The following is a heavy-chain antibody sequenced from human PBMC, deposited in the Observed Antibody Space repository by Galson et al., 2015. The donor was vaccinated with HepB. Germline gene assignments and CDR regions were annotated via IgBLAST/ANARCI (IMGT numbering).Heavy chain of an antibody. CDR2: IKQDGSEK. J-gene: IGHJ4*02. CDR1: GFTFSSYW. Sequence: SLRLSCAASGFTFSSYWMSWVRQAPGKGLEWVANIKQDGSEKYYVDSVKGRFTISRDNAKNSLYLQMNSLRAEDTAVYYCARERYCSSTSCIDYWGQGTLVTVSS. D-gene: IGHD2-2*01. V-gene: IGHV3-7*03. CDR3: ARERYCSSTSCIDY.